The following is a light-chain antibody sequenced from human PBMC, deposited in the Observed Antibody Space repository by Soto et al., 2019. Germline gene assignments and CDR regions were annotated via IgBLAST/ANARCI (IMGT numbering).Light chain of an antibody. J-gene: IGKJ4*01. CDR1: QDISNY. V-gene: IGKV1-9*01. CDR3: QHLYSFPLS. CDR2: AAS. Sequence: DIQMTQSPSSLSASVGDRVTITCQASQDISNYLNWYQQKPGKAPKLLIYAASTLQTGVPSRFSGGGSGTDFALTISSLQPEDFATYYCQHLYSFPLSFGGGTKVDI.